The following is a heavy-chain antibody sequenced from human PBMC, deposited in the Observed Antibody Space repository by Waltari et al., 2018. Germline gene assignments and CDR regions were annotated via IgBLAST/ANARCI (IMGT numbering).Heavy chain of an antibody. D-gene: IGHD3-16*01. CDR2: INPTNGVT. Sequence: QVPLVQSGAEVKKSGASVKVSCKASGSSFAGYYLYWLRQAPGQGLEWMGWINPTNGVTNYAQKFQGRVTMTRDTSINSVYMDLSRLRSDDTAVYFCARGLGGSSPFDYWGRGTLVTVSS. CDR1: GSSFAGYY. J-gene: IGHJ4*02. CDR3: ARGLGGSSPFDY. V-gene: IGHV1-2*02.